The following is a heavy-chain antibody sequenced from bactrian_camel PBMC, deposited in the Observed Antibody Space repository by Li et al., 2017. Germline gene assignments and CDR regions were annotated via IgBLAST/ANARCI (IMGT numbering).Heavy chain of an antibody. J-gene: IGHJ4*01. V-gene: IGHV3S55*01. CDR3: AALVVAGRGRCPDEYNY. D-gene: IGHD6*01. Sequence: HVQLVESGGGSVQAGESLTLSCNAPEYTERYYMGWFRQAPGKEREGVAAIDSDGSTSYADSVKGRFTISKDNAKNTLYLQMNSLKPEDTAMYYCAALVVAGRGRCPDEYNYWGQGTQVTVS. CDR2: IDSDGST. CDR1: EYTERYY.